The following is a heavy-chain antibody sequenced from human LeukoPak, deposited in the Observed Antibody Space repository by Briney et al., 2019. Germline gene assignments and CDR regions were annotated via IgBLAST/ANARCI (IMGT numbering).Heavy chain of an antibody. V-gene: IGHV1-69*04. Sequence: SVKVSCKASAGTFSSYAISWVRQAPGQGLEWMGRIIPILGIANYAQKFQGRVTITADKSTSTAYMELSSLRSEDTAVYYCASGTPEFITMVRGVYYYYGMDVWGQGTTVTVSS. D-gene: IGHD3-10*01. CDR1: AGTFSSYA. CDR2: IIPILGIA. J-gene: IGHJ6*02. CDR3: ASGTPEFITMVRGVYYYYGMDV.